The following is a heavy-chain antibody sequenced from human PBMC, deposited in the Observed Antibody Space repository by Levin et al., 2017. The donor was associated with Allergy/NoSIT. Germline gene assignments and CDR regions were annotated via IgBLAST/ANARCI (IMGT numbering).Heavy chain of an antibody. V-gene: IGHV1-18*01. CDR1: GYTFTSYG. J-gene: IGHJ4*02. CDR2: ISAYNGNT. Sequence: GESLKISCKASGYTFTSYGISWVRQAPGQGLEWMGWISAYNGNTNYAQKLQGRVTMTTDTSTSTAYMELRSLRSDDTAVYYCARDSLRGYYLMGIDYWGQGTLVTVSS. CDR3: ARDSLRGYYLMGIDY. D-gene: IGHD3-3*01.